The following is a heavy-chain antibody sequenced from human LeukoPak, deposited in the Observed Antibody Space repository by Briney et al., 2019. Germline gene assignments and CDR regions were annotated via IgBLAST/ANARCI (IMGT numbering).Heavy chain of an antibody. CDR1: GFTFSSYA. V-gene: IGHV3-30*04. CDR2: ISYDGSNK. CDR3: AREDCSSGSCYSDLNAFDI. D-gene: IGHD2-15*01. J-gene: IGHJ4*02. Sequence: GGSLRLSCAASGFTFSSYAMHWVRQAPGKGLEWVAVISYDGSNKYYADSVKGRFTISRDNSKNTLYLQMNSLRAEDTAVYYCAREDCSSGSCYSDLNAFDIWGQGTLVTVSS.